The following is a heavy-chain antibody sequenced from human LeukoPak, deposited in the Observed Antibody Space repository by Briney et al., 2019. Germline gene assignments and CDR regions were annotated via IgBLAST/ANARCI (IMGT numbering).Heavy chain of an antibody. J-gene: IGHJ4*02. D-gene: IGHD6-13*01. V-gene: IGHV1-69*13. Sequence: SVKVSCKASGGTFSSYAISWMRQAPGQGLEWMGGIIPIFGTANYAQKFQGRVTITADESTSTAYMELSSLRSEDTAVYYCARLPGIAAAGTFSDYWGQGTLVTVSS. CDR3: ARLPGIAAAGTFSDY. CDR2: IIPIFGTA. CDR1: GGTFSSYA.